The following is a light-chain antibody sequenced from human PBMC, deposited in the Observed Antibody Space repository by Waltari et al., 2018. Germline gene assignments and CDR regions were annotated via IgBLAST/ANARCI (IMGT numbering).Light chain of an antibody. CDR3: NSLDRSGNLVV. CDR2: GKN. CDR1: SLRSYS. V-gene: IGLV3-19*01. J-gene: IGLJ2*01. Sequence: SSELTQDPAVSVALGQTVRMTCQGDSLRSYSASRYQQKPGQAPVRVIYGKNNRPSGIPDRFSGSSSGNTASLTITGAQAEDEADYYCNSLDRSGNLVVFGGGTKLTVL.